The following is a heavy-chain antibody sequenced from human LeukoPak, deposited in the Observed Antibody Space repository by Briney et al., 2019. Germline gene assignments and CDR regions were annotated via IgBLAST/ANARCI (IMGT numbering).Heavy chain of an antibody. CDR3: ARRAMVRASIRYYYYYYYMDV. V-gene: IGHV4-59*12. CDR2: IYYSGST. CDR1: GGSISSYY. J-gene: IGHJ6*03. D-gene: IGHD3-10*01. Sequence: SETLSLTCTVSGGSISSYYWSWIRQPPGKGLEWIGYIYYSGSTNYNPSLKSRVTISVDTSKNQFSLKLSSVTAADTAVYYCARRAMVRASIRYYYYYYYMDVWGKGTTVTISS.